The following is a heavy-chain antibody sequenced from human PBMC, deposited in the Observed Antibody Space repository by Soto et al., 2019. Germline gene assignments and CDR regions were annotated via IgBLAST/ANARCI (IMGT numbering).Heavy chain of an antibody. CDR3: ARSGHDYGDYNWYFDL. Sequence: GASVKVSCKASGYTFTSYGISWVRQAPGQGLEWMGWISAYNGNTNYAQKLQGRVTMTTDTSTSTAYMELRSLRSDDTAVYYCARSGHDYGDYNWYFDLWGRGTLVTVSS. V-gene: IGHV1-18*01. D-gene: IGHD4-17*01. J-gene: IGHJ2*01. CDR1: GYTFTSYG. CDR2: ISAYNGNT.